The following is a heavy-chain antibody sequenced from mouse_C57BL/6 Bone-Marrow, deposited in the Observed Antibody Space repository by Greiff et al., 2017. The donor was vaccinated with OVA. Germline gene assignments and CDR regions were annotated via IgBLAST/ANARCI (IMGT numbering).Heavy chain of an antibody. CDR2: ISDGGSYT. D-gene: IGHD2-5*01. J-gene: IGHJ2*01. V-gene: IGHV5-4*01. Sequence: EVQLVESGGGLVKPGGSLKLSCAASGFTFSSYAMSWVRQNPEKRLEWVATISDGGSYTYYPDNVKGRFTISRDNAKNNLYLQMSHLKSEDTAMYYCARRIVTFDYWGQGTTLTVSS. CDR3: ARRIVTFDY. CDR1: GFTFSSYA.